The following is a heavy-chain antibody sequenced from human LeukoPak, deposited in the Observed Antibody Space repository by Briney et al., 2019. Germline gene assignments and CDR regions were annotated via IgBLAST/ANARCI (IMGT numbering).Heavy chain of an antibody. D-gene: IGHD3-22*01. V-gene: IGHV3-9*01. Sequence: PGGSLRLSCAASGFTFDDYAMHWVRQAPGKGLEWVSGISWNSGSIGCADSVKGRFTISRDNAKNSLYLQMNSLRAEDTALYYCAKDVADSSGYGLDYWGQGTLVTVSS. CDR2: ISWNSGSI. CDR1: GFTFDDYA. CDR3: AKDVADSSGYGLDY. J-gene: IGHJ4*02.